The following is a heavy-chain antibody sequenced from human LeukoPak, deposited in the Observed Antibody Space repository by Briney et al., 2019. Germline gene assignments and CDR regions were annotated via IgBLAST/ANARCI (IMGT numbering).Heavy chain of an antibody. Sequence: SETLSLTCTVSGGSISSSSYYWGWIRQPPGKGLEWIGSIYYSGSTYYNPSLKSRVTISVDTSKNQFSLKLSSVTAADTAVYYCARHGLLWFGELLSNWFDPWGQGTLVTVSS. CDR1: GGSISSSSYY. CDR2: IYYSGST. CDR3: ARHGLLWFGELLSNWFDP. J-gene: IGHJ5*02. V-gene: IGHV4-39*07. D-gene: IGHD3-10*01.